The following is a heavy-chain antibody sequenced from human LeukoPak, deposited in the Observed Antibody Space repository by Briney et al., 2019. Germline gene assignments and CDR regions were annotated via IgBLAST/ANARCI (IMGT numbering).Heavy chain of an antibody. J-gene: IGHJ4*02. V-gene: IGHV4-39*01. CDR1: GGSSSSSSYY. Sequence: PSETLSLTCSVSGGSSSSSSYYWGWIRQPPGKGLEWIGSIHDSGSTDYNPSLKSRVTISVDTSKNQFSLKLSSVTAADTAVYYCARLYGGYSNNHYCDYWGQATLVTVS. D-gene: IGHD4-23*01. CDR2: IHDSGST. CDR3: ARLYGGYSNNHYCDY.